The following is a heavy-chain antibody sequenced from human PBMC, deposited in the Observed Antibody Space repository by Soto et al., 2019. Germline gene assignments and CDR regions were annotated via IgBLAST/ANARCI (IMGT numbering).Heavy chain of an antibody. CDR1: GDSVTSVSDY. CDR2: TYYSGSA. V-gene: IGHV4-61*01. CDR3: ARGVGFGYYYYHMDL. D-gene: IGHD3-10*01. Sequence: SETLSLTCTVSGDSVTSVSDYWSWIRQPPGKGLEWIGYTYYSGSADYNPSLGSRVTISIDTSKNQFSLKLTSVTAADTAVYYCARGVGFGYYYYHMDLWGQGTTVTVSS. J-gene: IGHJ6*02.